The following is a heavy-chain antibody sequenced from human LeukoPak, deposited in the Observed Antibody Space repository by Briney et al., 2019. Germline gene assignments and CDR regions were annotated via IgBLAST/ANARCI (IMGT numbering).Heavy chain of an antibody. CDR1: GASISNSSHY. D-gene: IGHD6-19*01. CDR2: IYYTGTT. Sequence: SETLSLTCIVSGASISNSSHYWGWIRQPPGKGLEWIGNIYYTGTTYYAPSLKSRVTISIDTSKSQFSLKVSSVTAADTAVYYCARVVVVAGTFPDSWGQGTLVTVSS. J-gene: IGHJ4*02. CDR3: ARVVVVAGTFPDS. V-gene: IGHV4-39*07.